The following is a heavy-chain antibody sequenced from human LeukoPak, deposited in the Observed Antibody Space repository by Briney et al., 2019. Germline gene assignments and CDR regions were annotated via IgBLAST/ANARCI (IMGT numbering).Heavy chain of an antibody. D-gene: IGHD6-19*01. V-gene: IGHV3-7*03. Sequence: GGSLRLSCAASGFTFSAYWMSWVRQAPGKGLEWVANIKQDGSEKRFVDSVKGRFTISRDNAKNSLYLHMNSLRAEDTAVYYCARDYSSGWYGHPDYFDYWGQGTLVTVSS. CDR2: IKQDGSEK. CDR3: ARDYSSGWYGHPDYFDY. CDR1: GFTFSAYW. J-gene: IGHJ4*02.